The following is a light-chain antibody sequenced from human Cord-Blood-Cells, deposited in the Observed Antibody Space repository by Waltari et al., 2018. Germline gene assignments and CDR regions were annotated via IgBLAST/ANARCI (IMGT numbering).Light chain of an antibody. CDR2: EVS. J-gene: IGLJ2*01. CDR1: SSDVGGVNY. Sequence: HSALTQPPSASGSPVQSVPISCTGTSSDVGGVNYVTWYQQHPGKAPKLIIYEVSKRPSGVPDRFSGSKSGNTASLTVSGLQAEDEADYYCSSYAGSNNLVFGGGTKLTVL. CDR3: SSYAGSNNLV. V-gene: IGLV2-8*01.